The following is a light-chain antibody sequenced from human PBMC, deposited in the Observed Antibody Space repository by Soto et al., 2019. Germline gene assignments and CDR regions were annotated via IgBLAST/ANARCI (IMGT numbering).Light chain of an antibody. Sequence: QSALKQPPSVSAAPGQKVTISCSGSSSNIGNNYVSWYQQLPGTAPKLLIYDNNKRPSGIPDRFSGSKSGTSATLGITGLQTGDEADYYCGTWDSSLSAGVFGTGTKLTVL. J-gene: IGLJ1*01. CDR3: GTWDSSLSAGV. CDR1: SSNIGNNY. CDR2: DNN. V-gene: IGLV1-51*01.